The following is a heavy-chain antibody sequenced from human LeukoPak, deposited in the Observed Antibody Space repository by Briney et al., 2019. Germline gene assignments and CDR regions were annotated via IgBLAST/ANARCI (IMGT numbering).Heavy chain of an antibody. CDR1: GFIFTNYF. CDR2: IKHDGSEK. J-gene: IGHJ4*02. Sequence: GGSLRLSCAASGFIFTNYFTSWVRQAPGKGLEWVASIKHDGSEKYYVDSVRGRFTISRDNTMNSLCLQMSSLRAEDTAVYYCATDRGWRTSGYYLYYFEYWGQGTLVTYSS. CDR3: ATDRGWRTSGYYLYYFEY. V-gene: IGHV3-7*01. D-gene: IGHD3-3*01.